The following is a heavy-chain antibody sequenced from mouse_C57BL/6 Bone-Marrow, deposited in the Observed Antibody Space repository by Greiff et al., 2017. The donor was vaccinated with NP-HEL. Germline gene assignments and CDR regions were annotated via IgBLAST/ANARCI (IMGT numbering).Heavy chain of an antibody. CDR3: ASGDYDYDDWYFDV. CDR1: GFPFTSYW. D-gene: IGHD2-4*01. Sequence: VQLQQSGAEIVKPGASVKMFCNAFGFPFTSYWITLVKQRPGQGLEWIGDIYPGSGSTNYNEKFKSKATLTVDTSYSTAYMQLSSLTSEDSAVYYCASGDYDYDDWYFDVWGTGTTVTVSS. V-gene: IGHV1-55*01. J-gene: IGHJ1*03. CDR2: IYPGSGST.